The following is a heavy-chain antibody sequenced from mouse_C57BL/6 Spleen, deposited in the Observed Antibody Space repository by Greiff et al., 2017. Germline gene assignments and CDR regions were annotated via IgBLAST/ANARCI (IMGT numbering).Heavy chain of an antibody. CDR3: ARDGGYYYGNFDY. CDR1: GYTFTDYY. D-gene: IGHD1-1*01. V-gene: IGHV1-19*01. CDR2: INPYNGGT. Sequence: EVQLQQSGPVLVKPGASVKMSCKASGYTFTDYYMNWVKQSHGKSLEWIGVINPYNGGTSYNQKFKGKATLTVDKSSSTAYMELNSLTSEDSAVYYCARDGGYYYGNFDYWGQGTTLTVSS. J-gene: IGHJ2*01.